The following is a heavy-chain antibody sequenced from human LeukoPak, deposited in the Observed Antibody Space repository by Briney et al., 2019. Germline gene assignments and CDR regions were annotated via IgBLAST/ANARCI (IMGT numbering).Heavy chain of an antibody. CDR1: GFTFSSYW. CDR3: ASSYDSSGYYGIGPAPFDY. J-gene: IGHJ4*02. CDR2: IKQDGSEK. V-gene: IGHV3-7*03. D-gene: IGHD3-22*01. Sequence: GGSLRLSCAASGFTFSSYWMSWVRQAPGKGLEGVANIKQDGSEKCYVDSVQGRFTISRDNEKNSLYLQMNRLRAEDTAVYYCASSYDSSGYYGIGPAPFDYWGQGTLVTVSS.